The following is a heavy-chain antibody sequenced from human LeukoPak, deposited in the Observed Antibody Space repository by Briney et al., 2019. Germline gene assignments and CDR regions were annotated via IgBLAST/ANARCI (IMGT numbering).Heavy chain of an antibody. CDR3: VRGPYY. V-gene: IGHV3-13*05. CDR2: IAAAGDP. J-gene: IGHJ4*02. CDR1: GFTFISCD. Sequence: PGGSLRLSCAGPGFTFISCDMHWVRQCTGKGLAWVSTIAAAGDPYYPASVKGRFTISRESAKKSLYLQMNNLRAGGTAVYYCVRGPYYWGQGTLVTVSS.